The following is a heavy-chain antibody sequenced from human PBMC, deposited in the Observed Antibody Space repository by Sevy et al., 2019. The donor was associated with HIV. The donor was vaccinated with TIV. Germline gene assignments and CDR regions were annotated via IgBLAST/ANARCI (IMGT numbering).Heavy chain of an antibody. CDR1: RFTFSSYG. Sequence: GGSLRLSCAASRFTFSSYGMHWVRQAPGKGLEWVAVIWFDGSNKYYADSVKGRFTISRDNSKNTLYLQMSSLRAEDTAVYYCARDFLRSIAVRPESQNKRGYYQYGMDVWGQGTTVTVSS. J-gene: IGHJ6*01. V-gene: IGHV3-33*01. D-gene: IGHD6-6*01. CDR2: IWFDGSNK. CDR3: ARDFLRSIAVRPESQNKRGYYQYGMDV.